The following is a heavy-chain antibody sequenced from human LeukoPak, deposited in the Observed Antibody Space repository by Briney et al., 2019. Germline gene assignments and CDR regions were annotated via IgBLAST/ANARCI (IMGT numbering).Heavy chain of an antibody. V-gene: IGHV5-51*01. J-gene: IGHJ4*02. Sequence: GESLKISCKSSGFTISTYWIAWVRQMPGKGLEWLGPIYLGDAHATTSPSSFQGQVTFSADKSISTAYLQWSSLKASDSGMYYCISAVQGTTYFDHWGQGIRVTVSS. D-gene: IGHD2/OR15-2a*01. CDR1: GFTISTYW. CDR3: ISAVQGTTYFDH. CDR2: IYLGDAHA.